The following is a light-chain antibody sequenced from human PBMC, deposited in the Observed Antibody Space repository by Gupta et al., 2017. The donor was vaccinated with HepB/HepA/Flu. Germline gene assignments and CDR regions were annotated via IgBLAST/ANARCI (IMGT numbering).Light chain of an antibody. V-gene: IGKV1-9*01. CDR2: AAS. Sequence: DIQLTQSPSFLSASVGDRVTITCRASQGISSYLAWYQQKPGKAPKLLIYAASTLQSGVPSRFSGSASGTEFTLTISILHPEDFATYYCQRLNSYLWTFGQGTKVEIK. J-gene: IGKJ1*01. CDR3: QRLNSYLWT. CDR1: QGISSY.